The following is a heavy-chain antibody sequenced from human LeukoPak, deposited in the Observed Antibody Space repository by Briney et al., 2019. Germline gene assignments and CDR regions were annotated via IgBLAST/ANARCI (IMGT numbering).Heavy chain of an antibody. J-gene: IGHJ4*02. D-gene: IGHD1-14*01. CDR1: GYTFTNYG. V-gene: IGHV1-18*04. CDR3: ARVPPSAHQVFSSDY. CDR2: ISANNGET. Sequence: ASVKVSCKASGYTFTNYGISWVRQAPGQGVEWMSWISANNGETRYAQNFQGRVTITTDTSTTTAYMELRSLRSDDTAVYYCARVPPSAHQVFSSDYWGQGTQVTVSS.